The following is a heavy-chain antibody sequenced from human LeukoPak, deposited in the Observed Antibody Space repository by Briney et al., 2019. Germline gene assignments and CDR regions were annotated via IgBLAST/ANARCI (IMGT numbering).Heavy chain of an antibody. J-gene: IGHJ3*02. CDR1: GGTLSSYA. D-gene: IGHD5-18*01. CDR3: ARVRDTAMVTGAFDI. CDR2: IIPILGIA. V-gene: IGHV1-69*04. Sequence: SVKVSCQASGGTLSSYAISWVRSAPGQGLEWMGRIIPILGIANYAQKFQGRVTITADKSTSTAYMELSSLRSEDTAVYYCARVRDTAMVTGAFDIWGQGTMVTLSS.